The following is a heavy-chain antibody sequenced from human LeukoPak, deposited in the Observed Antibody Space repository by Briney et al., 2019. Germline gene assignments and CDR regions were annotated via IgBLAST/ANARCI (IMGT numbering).Heavy chain of an antibody. CDR2: IIPMFGRA. V-gene: IGHV1-69*01. CDR3: ARDRVLRFLEGNSHRLWFDP. D-gene: IGHD3-3*01. CDR1: GCTFSSYA. J-gene: IGHJ5*02. Sequence: SVKVSCKASGCTFSSYAISWVRQAPGQGLEWMGGIIPMFGRANYAQKFQGRVTMTADESTGTAYMELSSLRSEETAVYDCARDRVLRFLEGNSHRLWFDPWGQGTLVTVSS.